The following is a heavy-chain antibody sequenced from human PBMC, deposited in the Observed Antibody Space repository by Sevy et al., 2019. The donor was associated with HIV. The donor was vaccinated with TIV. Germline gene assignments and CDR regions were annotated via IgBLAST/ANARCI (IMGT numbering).Heavy chain of an antibody. J-gene: IGHJ4*02. CDR1: GYTFTGYY. CDR2: INPNSGGT. CDR3: ARSSGSYDGYFDY. D-gene: IGHD6-19*01. V-gene: IGHV1-2*02. Sequence: ASVKVSCKASGYTFTGYYMHWVRQAPGQGLEWMGWINPNSGGTNYAQKFQGRVTTTRDTSISTAYMELSRLRSDDTAVYYCARSSGSYDGYFDYWGQGTLVTVSS.